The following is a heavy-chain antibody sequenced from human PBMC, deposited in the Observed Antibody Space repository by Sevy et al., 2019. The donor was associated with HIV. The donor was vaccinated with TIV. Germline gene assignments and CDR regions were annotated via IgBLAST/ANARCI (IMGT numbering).Heavy chain of an antibody. D-gene: IGHD1-26*01. CDR1: GGSITSLY. Sequence: SETLSLTCTVSGGSITSLYWNWIRQPPGKGLEWIANIYYNGHINYNPSLKTRVTLSIDTSKNQFPLRLSSVTAAETARYYCAGRNAWGRGYSWGQGTLVTVSS. J-gene: IGHJ4*02. CDR2: IYYNGHI. CDR3: AGRNAWGRGYS. V-gene: IGHV4-59*08.